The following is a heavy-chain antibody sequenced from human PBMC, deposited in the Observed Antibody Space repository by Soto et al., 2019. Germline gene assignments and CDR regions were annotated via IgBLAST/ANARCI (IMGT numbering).Heavy chain of an antibody. CDR3: AKESHYYDSSGYYYYYGMDV. Sequence: SETLSLTCTVSGYSISSGYYWGWIRQPPGKGLEWIGSIYHSGSTYYNPSLKSRVTISVDTSKNQFSLKLSSVTAADTAVYYCAKESHYYDSSGYYYYYGMDVWGQGTTVTVSS. CDR2: IYHSGST. V-gene: IGHV4-38-2*02. J-gene: IGHJ6*02. D-gene: IGHD3-22*01. CDR1: GYSISSGYY.